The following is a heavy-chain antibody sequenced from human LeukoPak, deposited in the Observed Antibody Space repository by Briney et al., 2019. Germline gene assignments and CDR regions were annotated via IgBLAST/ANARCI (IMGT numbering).Heavy chain of an antibody. V-gene: IGHV3-7*04. Sequence: PGGSLRLSCAASGFPFSRYWMSWVRQAPGKGLEWVANIKPDGGEKHHVDSVKGRFTFSRDNAKNSLYLQMNGLRAEDMAVYYCARLAAGSDYFDYWGQGTLVTVSS. D-gene: IGHD6-13*01. CDR3: ARLAAGSDYFDY. J-gene: IGHJ4*02. CDR2: IKPDGGEK. CDR1: GFPFSRYW.